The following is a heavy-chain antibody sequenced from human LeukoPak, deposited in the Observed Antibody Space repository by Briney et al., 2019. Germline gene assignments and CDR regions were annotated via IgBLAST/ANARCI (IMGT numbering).Heavy chain of an antibody. Sequence: SETLSLTCTVSGGSISSYFWSWIRQPPGKGLEWIGHIYYSGSTNYNSSLKSRVTISVDTSKNQFSLKLSSVTAADTAVYYCARVRRYSSSWYDFDAFDIWGQGTMVTVSS. D-gene: IGHD6-13*01. CDR3: ARVRRYSSSWYDFDAFDI. CDR2: IYYSGST. J-gene: IGHJ3*02. V-gene: IGHV4-59*01. CDR1: GGSISSYF.